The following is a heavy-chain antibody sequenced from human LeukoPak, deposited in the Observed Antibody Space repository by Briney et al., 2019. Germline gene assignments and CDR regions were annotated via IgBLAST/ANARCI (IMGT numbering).Heavy chain of an antibody. CDR1: GYSFSSGYY. V-gene: IGHV4-38-2*01. CDR3: ASYRGVLDY. D-gene: IGHD3-10*01. CDR2: IYHSGST. Sequence: SETLSLTCAVSGYSFSSGYYWGWIRQPPGKGLEWIGSIYHSGSTYYNPSLKSRVTISVDTSKNQFSLKLSSVTAADTAVYYCASYRGVLDYWGQGTLVTVSS. J-gene: IGHJ4*02.